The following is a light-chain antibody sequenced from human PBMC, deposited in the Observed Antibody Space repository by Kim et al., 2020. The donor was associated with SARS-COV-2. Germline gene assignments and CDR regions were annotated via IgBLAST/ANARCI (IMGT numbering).Light chain of an antibody. CDR1: NIGTKS. J-gene: IGLJ2*01. V-gene: IGLV3-21*04. CDR2: YDS. Sequence: PGKPARITCGGNNIGTKSVHWYQQKPGQAPILVISYDSDRHSGIPERFAGSNSANTATLTISRVEAGDEADYYCQVWDDSSDHPGVFGGGTKLTVL. CDR3: QVWDDSSDHPGV.